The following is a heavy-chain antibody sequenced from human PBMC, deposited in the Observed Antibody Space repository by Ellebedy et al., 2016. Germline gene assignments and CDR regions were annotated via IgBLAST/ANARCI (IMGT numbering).Heavy chain of an antibody. CDR2: ISAYNGNT. CDR3: ARGSGITMIGAGWNWFDP. V-gene: IGHV1-18*04. D-gene: IGHD3-22*01. J-gene: IGHJ5*02. Sequence: ASVKVSCKASGYTFTSYGISWVRQAPGQGLEWMGWISAYNGNTNYAQKLQGRVTMTTDTSTSTAYMELRSLRSDDTAVYYCARGSGITMIGAGWNWFDPWGQGTLVTVSS. CDR1: GYTFTSYG.